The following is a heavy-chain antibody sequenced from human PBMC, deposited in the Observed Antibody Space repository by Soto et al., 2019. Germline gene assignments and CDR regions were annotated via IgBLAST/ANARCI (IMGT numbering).Heavy chain of an antibody. D-gene: IGHD4-17*01. J-gene: IGHJ6*02. CDR3: ARAHYGDYHYYYGMDV. Sequence: PGESLKISCKGSGYSFTSYWIGWVRQMPGKGLEWMGIIYPGDSDTRYSPSFQGQVTISADKSISTAYLQWSSLKASDTAMYYCARAHYGDYHYYYGMDVWGQGTTVTVSS. V-gene: IGHV5-51*01. CDR2: IYPGDSDT. CDR1: GYSFTSYW.